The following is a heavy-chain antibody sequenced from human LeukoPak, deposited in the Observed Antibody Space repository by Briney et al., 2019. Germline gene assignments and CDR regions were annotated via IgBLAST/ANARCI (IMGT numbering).Heavy chain of an antibody. Sequence: ASVKVSCKTSGYIFTGYYVHWVRQAPGQGLEWMGWLNPNSGDTHYAQTLQGRVTMTGDTSIKTAYVEVSGLRSDDTAVYYCARVESLALTSIDYWGQGTLFTVSS. J-gene: IGHJ4*02. D-gene: IGHD3-16*01. CDR3: ARVESLALTSIDY. CDR2: LNPNSGDT. V-gene: IGHV1-2*02. CDR1: GYIFTGYY.